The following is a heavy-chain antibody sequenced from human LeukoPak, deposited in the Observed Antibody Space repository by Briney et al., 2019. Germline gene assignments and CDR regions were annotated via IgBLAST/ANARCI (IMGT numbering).Heavy chain of an antibody. V-gene: IGHV3-43D*04. CDR2: ISWDGGST. Sequence: GSLRLSCAASGFTFDDYAMHWVRQAPGKGLEWVSLISWDGGSTYYADSVKGRFTISRDNSKNTLYLQMNSLRAEDTAVYFCAKNSGASCYSSADSWGQGTLVTVSS. CDR3: AKNSGASCYSSADS. D-gene: IGHD2-15*01. J-gene: IGHJ4*02. CDR1: GFTFDDYA.